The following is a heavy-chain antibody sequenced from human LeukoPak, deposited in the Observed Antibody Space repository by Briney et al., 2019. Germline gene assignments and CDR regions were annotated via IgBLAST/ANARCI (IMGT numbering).Heavy chain of an antibody. CDR3: TVFGDSNH. V-gene: IGHV3-64D*06. Sequence: GGSLRLSCSASGFTFRTYAMHWVRQAPGKGLEYVSAISRNGGSTYYADSVKGRFTISRDNSKNTLYLQISSLRVEDTAVYYCTVFGDSNHWGQGTLVTVSS. J-gene: IGHJ5*02. D-gene: IGHD4-17*01. CDR2: ISRNGGST. CDR1: GFTFRTYA.